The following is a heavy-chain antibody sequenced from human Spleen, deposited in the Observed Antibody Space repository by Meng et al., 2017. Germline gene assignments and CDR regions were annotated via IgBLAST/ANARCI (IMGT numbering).Heavy chain of an antibody. CDR1: GGSISSYY. CDR3: ARGAVVVVPSTGARMVWFDP. CDR2: IYYSGST. V-gene: IGHV4-59*01. D-gene: IGHD2-15*01. Sequence: SETLSLTCTVSGGSISSYYWSWIRQPPGKGLEWIGYIYYSGSTFYNPSLNSRVTISVDTSRNQFSLELSSVTAADTAVYYCARGAVVVVPSTGARMVWFDPWGQGTLVTVSS. J-gene: IGHJ5*02.